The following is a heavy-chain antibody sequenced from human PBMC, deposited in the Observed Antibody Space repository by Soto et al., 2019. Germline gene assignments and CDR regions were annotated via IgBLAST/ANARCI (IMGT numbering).Heavy chain of an antibody. V-gene: IGHV4-34*01. D-gene: IGHD4-17*01. CDR3: ASLTTVTTVPGYYYYMDV. CDR2: INHSGST. CDR1: GGSFSGYY. Sequence: SETLSLTCAVYGGSFSGYYWSWIRQPPGKGLEWIGEINHSGSTNYNPSLKSRVTISVDTSKNQFSLKLSSVTAADTAVYYCASLTTVTTVPGYYYYMDVWGKGTTVTVS. J-gene: IGHJ6*03.